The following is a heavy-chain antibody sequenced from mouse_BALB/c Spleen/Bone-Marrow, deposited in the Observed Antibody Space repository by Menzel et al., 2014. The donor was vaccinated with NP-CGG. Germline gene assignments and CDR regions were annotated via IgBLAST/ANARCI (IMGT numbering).Heavy chain of an antibody. V-gene: IGHV1-4*01. CDR2: INPSSGYT. CDR1: GYTFDYYT. Sequence: VKLVASGAELARPGASVKMSCKASGYTFDYYTVQWVKQRPGQGLEWIGYINPSSGYTNYNQKFKDKATLTADKSSSTAYMQLSSLTSEDSAVYYCAREVYGSWFAYWGQGTLVTVSA. D-gene: IGHD2-2*01. CDR3: AREVYGSWFAY. J-gene: IGHJ3*01.